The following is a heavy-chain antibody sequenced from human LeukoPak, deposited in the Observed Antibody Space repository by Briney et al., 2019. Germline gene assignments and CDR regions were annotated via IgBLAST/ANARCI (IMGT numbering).Heavy chain of an antibody. V-gene: IGHV5-51*01. Sequence: EXXKISCKGYGYSFTSYWIGWVRQMPGKGLEWMGIIYPGDSDTRYSPSFQGQVTISADKSISTAYLQWSSLKASDTAMYYCARRLYSGSYSDYWGQGTLVTVSS. D-gene: IGHD1-26*01. CDR1: GYSFTSYW. J-gene: IGHJ4*02. CDR3: ARRLYSGSYSDY. CDR2: IYPGDSDT.